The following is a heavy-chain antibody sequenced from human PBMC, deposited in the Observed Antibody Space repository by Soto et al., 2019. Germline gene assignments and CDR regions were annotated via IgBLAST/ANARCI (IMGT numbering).Heavy chain of an antibody. V-gene: IGHV4-59*08. CDR1: GGFISPYY. Sequence: SDTLSLTCPVSGGFISPYYLSWIRRPPGKGLEWIGYIYSFGGTNYNASLESRVSMSVDTSKNQVSLKLTSVTVADTAVYYCARHKSTVNILDYWGQGTLVTVSS. J-gene: IGHJ4*02. CDR2: IYSFGGT. D-gene: IGHD4-17*01. CDR3: ARHKSTVNILDY.